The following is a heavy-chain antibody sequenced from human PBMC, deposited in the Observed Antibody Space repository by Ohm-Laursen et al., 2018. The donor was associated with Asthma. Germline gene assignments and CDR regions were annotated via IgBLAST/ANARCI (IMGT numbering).Heavy chain of an antibody. D-gene: IGHD6-6*01. CDR3: ARDRRKIFSSSSFSWFDP. Sequence: SETLSLTCTVSGDSISSGNNYWSWIRQHPGKGLEWIGYIYYSGITYSNPSLRSRVSISVDTSKNQFSLKLSSVTAADTAVYYCARDRRKIFSSSSFSWFDPWGQGTLVTVSS. CDR2: IYYSGIT. V-gene: IGHV4-30-4*08. CDR1: GDSISSGNNY. J-gene: IGHJ5*02.